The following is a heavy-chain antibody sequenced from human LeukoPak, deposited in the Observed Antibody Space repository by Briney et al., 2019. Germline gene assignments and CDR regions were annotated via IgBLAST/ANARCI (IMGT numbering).Heavy chain of an antibody. D-gene: IGHD3-3*01. CDR2: INHSGST. CDR3: ARGSQYYDFWSGYHPNWFDP. Sequence: SETLSLTCAVYGGSFSGSYWSWIRQPPGKGLEWIGEINHSGSTNYNPALKSRVTISVDTSKNQFSLKLSSVTAADTAVYYCARGSQYYDFWSGYHPNWFDPWGQGTLVTVSS. CDR1: GGSFSGSY. J-gene: IGHJ5*02. V-gene: IGHV4-34*01.